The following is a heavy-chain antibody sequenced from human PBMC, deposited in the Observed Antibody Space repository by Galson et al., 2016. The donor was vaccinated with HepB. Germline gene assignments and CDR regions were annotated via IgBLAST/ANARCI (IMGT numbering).Heavy chain of an antibody. V-gene: IGHV3-23*01. CDR3: ARGNHLDV. Sequence: SLRLSCAASGFTFTNYAMNWVRQAPGKGLEWVSTISTGGGATYYAASVKGRFTISRDNSKSTLYLQMSSLRVEDTALYYCARGNHLDVWGRGTTVNVPS. J-gene: IGHJ6*04. CDR2: ISTGGGAT. CDR1: GFTFTNYA. D-gene: IGHD1-14*01.